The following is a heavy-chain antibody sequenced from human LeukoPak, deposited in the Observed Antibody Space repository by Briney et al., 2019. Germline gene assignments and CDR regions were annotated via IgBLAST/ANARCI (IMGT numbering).Heavy chain of an antibody. D-gene: IGHD3-10*01. Sequence: SVKVSCKASGGTFSSYAISWVRQAPGQGLEWMGGIIPIFGTANYAQKFQGRVTITTDESTSTAYMELSSLRSEDTAVYYCARVVESLKRPIGPMVRKNWFDPWGQGTLVTVSS. CDR2: IIPIFGTA. CDR1: GGTFSSYA. J-gene: IGHJ5*02. CDR3: ARVVESLKRPIGPMVRKNWFDP. V-gene: IGHV1-69*05.